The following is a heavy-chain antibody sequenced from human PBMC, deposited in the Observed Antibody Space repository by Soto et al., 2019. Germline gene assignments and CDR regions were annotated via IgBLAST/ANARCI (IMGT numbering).Heavy chain of an antibody. CDR2: IYPVDSDT. V-gene: IGHV5-51*01. CDR3: ARHRQGDYGGNSGADI. J-gene: IGHJ3*02. Sequence: GESLKISCKGSGYIFTTYWIGWVRQMPGKGLEWVGIIYPVDSDTRYSRSFQGQVTISADKSISTAYLQWSSLKASDTAMYYCARHRQGDYGGNSGADIWGQGTMVTVSS. D-gene: IGHD4-17*01. CDR1: GYIFTTYW.